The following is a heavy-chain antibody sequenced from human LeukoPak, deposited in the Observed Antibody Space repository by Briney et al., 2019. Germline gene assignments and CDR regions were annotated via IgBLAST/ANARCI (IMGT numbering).Heavy chain of an antibody. CDR3: ARPRLSAFDI. CDR1: GFTFSSYA. Sequence: GGSLRLSCAASGFTFSSYAMHWVRQAPGKGLEWVAVISYDGSNKYYADSVKVRFTISRDNSKNTLYLQMNSLRAEDTAVYYCARPRLSAFDIWGQGTMVTVSS. D-gene: IGHD4-17*01. CDR2: ISYDGSNK. J-gene: IGHJ3*02. V-gene: IGHV3-30-3*01.